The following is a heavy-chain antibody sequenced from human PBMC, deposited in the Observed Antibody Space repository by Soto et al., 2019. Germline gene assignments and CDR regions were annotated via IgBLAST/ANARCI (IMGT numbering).Heavy chain of an antibody. Sequence: SETLSLTWAVDEGSFSGYDWRRIRQPPGKGLEWIGEINHSGSTNYNPSLKSRVTISVDTSKNQLSLKLSSVTAADTAVYYCASADYYDSSGYYSRKYYYYYYGMDVWGQGTTVTVSS. J-gene: IGHJ6*02. D-gene: IGHD3-22*01. CDR1: EGSFSGYD. CDR2: INHSGST. V-gene: IGHV4-34*01. CDR3: ASADYYDSSGYYSRKYYYYYYGMDV.